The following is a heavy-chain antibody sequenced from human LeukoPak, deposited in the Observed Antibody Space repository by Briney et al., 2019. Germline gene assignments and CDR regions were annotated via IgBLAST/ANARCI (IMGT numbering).Heavy chain of an antibody. D-gene: IGHD3-9*01. CDR3: ARDNSRDYDILTGYYGRSFDY. J-gene: IGHJ4*02. CDR2: ISGSGGST. V-gene: IGHV3-23*01. Sequence: PGGSLRLSCAASGFTFSSYAMSWVRQAPGKGLEWVSAISGSGGSTYYADSVKGRFTISRDNAKNSLYLQMNSLRAEDTAVYYCARDNSRDYDILTGYYGRSFDYWGQGTLVTVSS. CDR1: GFTFSSYA.